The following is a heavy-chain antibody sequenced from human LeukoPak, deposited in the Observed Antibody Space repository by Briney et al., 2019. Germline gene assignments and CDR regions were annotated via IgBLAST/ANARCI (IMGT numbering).Heavy chain of an antibody. CDR2: INPNSGGT. D-gene: IGHD6-13*01. V-gene: IGHV1-2*02. Sequence: ASVKVSCKASGYTFTGYYMHWVRQAPGQGLEWMGWINPNSGGTNYAQKFQGRVTMTRDTSISTAYMELSRLRSDVTAVYYCARYSSSWYDYGMDVWGQGTTVTVSS. CDR1: GYTFTGYY. J-gene: IGHJ6*02. CDR3: ARYSSSWYDYGMDV.